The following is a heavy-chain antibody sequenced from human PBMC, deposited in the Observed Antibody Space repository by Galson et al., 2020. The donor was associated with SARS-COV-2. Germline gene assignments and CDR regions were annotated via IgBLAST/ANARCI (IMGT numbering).Heavy chain of an antibody. CDR2: IYYRGSN. CDR1: GGSISSSSYY. D-gene: IGHD1-26*01. J-gene: IGHJ4*02. Sequence: ASETLSLTCTVSGGSISSSSYYWGWIRPPPGQGLEWIGSIYYRGSNYYNPSLKSRVTISVDTSKNQFSLKLSSVTAADTAVYYCARLPVVSYFLVFDYWGQGTLVTVSS. CDR3: ARLPVVSYFLVFDY. V-gene: IGHV4-39*01.